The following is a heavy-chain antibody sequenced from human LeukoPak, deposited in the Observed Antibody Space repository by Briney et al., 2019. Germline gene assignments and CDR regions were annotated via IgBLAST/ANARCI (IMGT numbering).Heavy chain of an antibody. CDR3: AKPRSGWGDYYMDV. Sequence: GGSLRLSCAASGFTVSFNYMSWVRQAPGKGLEFVSTIYSAGSGGSTYYADSVKGRFTISRDDSKNTLYLQMNSLRAEDTAVYHCAKPRSGWGDYYMDVWGKGTTVTVSS. J-gene: IGHJ6*03. V-gene: IGHV3-66*01. CDR1: GFTVSFNY. CDR2: IYSAGSGGST. D-gene: IGHD6-19*01.